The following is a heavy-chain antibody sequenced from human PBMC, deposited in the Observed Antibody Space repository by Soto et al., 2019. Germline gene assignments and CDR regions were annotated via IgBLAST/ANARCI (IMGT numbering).Heavy chain of an antibody. CDR3: ASIMVRGADGMDV. Sequence: QLQLQESGPGLVKPSETLSLTCTVSGGSISSSSYYWGWIRQPPGKGLEWIGSIYYSGSTYYNPSLKSRVTISVDTSKNQFSLKLSSVTAADTAVYYCASIMVRGADGMDVWGQGTTVTVSS. D-gene: IGHD3-10*01. V-gene: IGHV4-39*01. J-gene: IGHJ6*02. CDR1: GGSISSSSYY. CDR2: IYYSGST.